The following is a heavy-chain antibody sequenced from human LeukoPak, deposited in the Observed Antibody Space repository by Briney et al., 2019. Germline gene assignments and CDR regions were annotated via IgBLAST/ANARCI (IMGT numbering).Heavy chain of an antibody. J-gene: IGHJ5*02. D-gene: IGHD2/OR15-2a*01. Sequence: ASVKVSCKASGYTFTGYYMHWVRQAPGQGLEWMGWINPNSGGTNYAQKFQGGVTMTRDTSISTAYMELSRLRSDDTAVYYCARGLPFINWFDPWGQGTLVTVSS. CDR1: GYTFTGYY. CDR3: ARGLPFINWFDP. V-gene: IGHV1-2*02. CDR2: INPNSGGT.